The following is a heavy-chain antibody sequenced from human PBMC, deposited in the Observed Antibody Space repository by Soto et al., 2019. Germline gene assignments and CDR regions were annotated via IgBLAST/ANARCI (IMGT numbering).Heavy chain of an antibody. J-gene: IGHJ3*02. CDR3: ERRYSCGRAFYI. CDR2: ISSSGNTI. CDR1: EFTFSDYY. Sequence: QVQLVESGGGLVRPGESLRLSCAASEFTFSDYYMSWIRHAPGKGLEWVSYISSSGNTIYYADSVKSRFTMSRDNAKSSLYLQMNSLRAEATAVYYCERRYSCGRAFYICGQGTMVTFSS. V-gene: IGHV3-11*01. D-gene: IGHD5-12*01.